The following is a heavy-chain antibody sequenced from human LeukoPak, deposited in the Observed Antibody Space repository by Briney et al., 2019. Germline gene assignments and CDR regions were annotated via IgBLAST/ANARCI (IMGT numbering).Heavy chain of an antibody. D-gene: IGHD6-13*01. CDR2: ISAYNGNT. J-gene: IGHJ5*02. Sequence: GASVKVSCKASGYTFTSYGISWVRQAPGQGLEWMGWISAYNGNTNYAQMLQGRVTMTTDTSTSTTYMELRSLRSDDTAVYFCARDLIAAAGTAIGSWGQGTLVTVSS. CDR1: GYTFTSYG. CDR3: ARDLIAAAGTAIGS. V-gene: IGHV1-18*01.